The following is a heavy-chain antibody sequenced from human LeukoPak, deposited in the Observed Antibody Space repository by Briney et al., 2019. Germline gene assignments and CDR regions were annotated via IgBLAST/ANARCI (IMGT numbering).Heavy chain of an antibody. CDR3: ARDHAYRADY. CDR2: INQDESKK. CDR1: GFTFSYYS. V-gene: IGHV3-7*01. Sequence: GGSLRLSCAASGFTFSYYSMNWVRQAPGKGLEWVANINQDESKKYYADSVKGRFTISRDNAKNSLYLQMSSLTAEDTAIYYCARDHAYRADYWGQGTLVTVSS. J-gene: IGHJ4*02. D-gene: IGHD2-2*01.